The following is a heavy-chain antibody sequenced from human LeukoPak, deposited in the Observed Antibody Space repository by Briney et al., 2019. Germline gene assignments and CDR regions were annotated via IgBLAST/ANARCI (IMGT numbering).Heavy chain of an antibody. D-gene: IGHD3-16*02. CDR2: ISSSSSTI. Sequence: TGGSLRLSRAASGFTFSSYSMNWVRQAPGKGLEWVSYISSSSSTIYYADSVKGRFTISRDHAKNSLYLQMNSLRAEDTAVYYCARGGFYDYVWGSYRYDRGAYFDYWGQGTLVTVSS. V-gene: IGHV3-48*01. J-gene: IGHJ4*02. CDR1: GFTFSSYS. CDR3: ARGGFYDYVWGSYRYDRGAYFDY.